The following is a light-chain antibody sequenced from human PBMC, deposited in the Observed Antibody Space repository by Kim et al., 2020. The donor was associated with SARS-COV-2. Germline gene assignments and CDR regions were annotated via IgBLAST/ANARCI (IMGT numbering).Light chain of an antibody. CDR3: QQYDSYSGYS. Sequence: DIQMTQSPSTLSASVGDTVTVTCRASQSINSWLAWYQQKPGKAPKLLIYKASNLQSWVPSRFSGSGFGTEFTLTISTLQPDDFATYYCQQYDSYSGYSFGQGTKLE. V-gene: IGKV1-5*03. CDR2: KAS. J-gene: IGKJ2*03. CDR1: QSINSW.